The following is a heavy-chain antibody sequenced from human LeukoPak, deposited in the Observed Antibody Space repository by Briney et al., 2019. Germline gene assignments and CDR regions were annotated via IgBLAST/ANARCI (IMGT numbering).Heavy chain of an antibody. D-gene: IGHD2-21*02. CDR2: MGGTGGVT. CDR1: RFTFSSYT. CDR3: AKSQSSDSLRNFDF. V-gene: IGHV3-23*01. Sequence: GGSLRLSCAASRFTFSSYTMTWVRQAPGKGLEWVSSMGGTGGVTFYADSVKGRFTISRDNSRNTLYLQMNSLRAEDTALYYCAKSQSSDSLRNFDFWGQGTLVTVSS. J-gene: IGHJ4*02.